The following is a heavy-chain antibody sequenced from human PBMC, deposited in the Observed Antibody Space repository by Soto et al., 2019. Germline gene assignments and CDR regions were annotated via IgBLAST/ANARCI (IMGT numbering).Heavy chain of an antibody. Sequence: GGSLRLSCAASGFTFNSYGMHWVRQGPGNGLEWVAFISYDSTKTYYADSVKGRFTISRDNSNSALYVQMNSLTGEDTAVYYCARTRSAWSDFHYYSLDVWGQGATVTVSS. J-gene: IGHJ6*02. CDR3: ARTRSAWSDFHYYSLDV. D-gene: IGHD1-26*01. CDR2: ISYDSTKT. V-gene: IGHV3-30*03. CDR1: GFTFNSYG.